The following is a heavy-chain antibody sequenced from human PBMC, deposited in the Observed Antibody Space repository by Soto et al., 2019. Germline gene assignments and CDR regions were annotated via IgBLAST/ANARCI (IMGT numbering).Heavy chain of an antibody. CDR1: GLTFSSYA. Sequence: GGSLRLSCAASGLTFSSYAMSWVRQAPGKGLEWVSVISGSGDSTYYADSVKGRFTISRDNSKNTLYLQMNSLRAEDTAVYYCARRNYVGLYFDYWGQGTLVTVSS. CDR2: ISGSGDST. CDR3: ARRNYVGLYFDY. D-gene: IGHD1-7*01. V-gene: IGHV3-23*01. J-gene: IGHJ4*02.